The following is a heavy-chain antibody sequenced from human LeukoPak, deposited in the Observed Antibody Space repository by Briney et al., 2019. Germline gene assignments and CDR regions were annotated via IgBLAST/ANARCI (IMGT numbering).Heavy chain of an antibody. CDR2: IYYSGST. CDR1: GGSISSGDYY. CDR3: ARGVYPLLYAFYF. Sequence: SETLSLTCTVSGGSISSGDYYWSWIRQPPGKGLEWIGYIYYSGSTYYNPSLKSRVTISVDTSKNQFSLKLSSVTAADTAVYYWARGVYPLLYAFYFWGQGTMVPV. V-gene: IGHV4-30-4*08. D-gene: IGHD2-2*02. J-gene: IGHJ3*01.